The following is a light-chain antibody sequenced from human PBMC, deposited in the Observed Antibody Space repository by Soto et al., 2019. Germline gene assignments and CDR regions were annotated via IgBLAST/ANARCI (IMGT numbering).Light chain of an antibody. CDR3: QVWDRSSGHVV. V-gene: IGLV3-21*04. J-gene: IGLJ2*01. CDR1: NIGSKS. Sequence: SYELTQPPSVSVAPGKTARITCGGNNIGSKSVHWYQQKPGQAPVLVIYYDSDRPSGIPERFSVSNSGNTATLTISRVEAGDEADYYCQVWDRSSGHVVFGGGTKLTVL. CDR2: YDS.